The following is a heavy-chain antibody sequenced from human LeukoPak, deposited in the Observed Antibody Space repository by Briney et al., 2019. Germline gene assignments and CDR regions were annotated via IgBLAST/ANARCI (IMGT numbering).Heavy chain of an antibody. V-gene: IGHV3-21*01. J-gene: IGHJ4*02. CDR3: ARDIVTVTSSDY. Sequence: GGSLRLSCAASGFTFSSYSMNWVRQAPGKGLEWVSSISSSSGYIYYADSVKGRFTISRDNAKNSLYLQMNSLRAEDTAVYYCARDIVTVTSSDYWGQGTLVTVSS. CDR2: ISSSSGYI. D-gene: IGHD4-17*01. CDR1: GFTFSSYS.